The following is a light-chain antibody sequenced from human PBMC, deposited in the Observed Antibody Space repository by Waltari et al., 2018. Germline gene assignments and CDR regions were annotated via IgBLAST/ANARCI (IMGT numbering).Light chain of an antibody. J-gene: IGKJ5*01. CDR1: QGVSNY. CDR2: DTS. CDR3: QQRSNSIT. Sequence: EIVLTQSPATLSLSPGERATLSCRASQGVSNYLAWYQQKPGQPPRLLIYDTSNRATGIPARFSCRGPGTAFTLTISSLEPEDFAVYYCQQRSNSITFGQGTRLEIK. V-gene: IGKV3D-11*01.